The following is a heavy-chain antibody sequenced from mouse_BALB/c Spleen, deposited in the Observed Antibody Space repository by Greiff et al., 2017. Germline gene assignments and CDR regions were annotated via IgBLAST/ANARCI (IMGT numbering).Heavy chain of an antibody. V-gene: IGHV3-2*02. CDR3: ARRDNYGYFDV. Sequence: EVQLQESGPGLVKPSQSLSLTCTVTGYSITSYYAWNWIRQFPGNKLEWMGYISYSGSTSYNPSLKSRISITRDTSKNQFFLQLNSVTTEDTATYYCARRDNYGYFDVWGAGTTVTVSS. CDR2: ISYSGST. CDR1: GYSITSYYA. J-gene: IGHJ1*01.